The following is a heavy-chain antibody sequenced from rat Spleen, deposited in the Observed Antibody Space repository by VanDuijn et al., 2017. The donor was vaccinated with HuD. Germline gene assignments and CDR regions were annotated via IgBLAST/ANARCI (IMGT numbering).Heavy chain of an antibody. CDR1: GFSLTSYN. D-gene: IGHD1-1*01. J-gene: IGHJ2*01. CDR3: TRDPITTRDYFDY. Sequence: QVQLKESGPGLGQPSQTLSLTCTVAGFSLTSYNVHWIRQPPGKGLEWMGVISSGGSTYFNSVLKSRLSISRDTSKSQVFLKMNSLQTEDTAIYFCTRDPITTRDYFDYWGQGVMVTVSS. V-gene: IGHV2-6*01. CDR2: ISSGGST.